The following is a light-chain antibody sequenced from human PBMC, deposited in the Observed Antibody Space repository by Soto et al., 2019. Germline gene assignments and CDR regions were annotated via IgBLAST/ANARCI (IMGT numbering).Light chain of an antibody. J-gene: IGKJ3*01. CDR2: GAS. V-gene: IGKV1-33*01. CDR3: QHYGDFPFT. Sequence: DIQMTQSPSSLSASVGDRVTITCQASQDITNYLSWYQQKPGKAPKLLIYGASNLQTGVPSRLSGGGCGTDFTLTIRSLQPEDIATYYCQHYGDFPFTFGPDTKVEI. CDR1: QDITNY.